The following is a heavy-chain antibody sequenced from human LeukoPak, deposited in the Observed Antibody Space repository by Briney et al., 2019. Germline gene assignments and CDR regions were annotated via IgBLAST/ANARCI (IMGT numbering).Heavy chain of an antibody. V-gene: IGHV4-39*01. Sequence: SETLSLTCTVSGVSISSSNSYWGWIRQPPGKGLEWIGSIYYSGNAYYNASLKSQVSISIDTSKDQFSLRLTSVTAADTAVYYCARQTGSGLFILPGGQGTLVTVSS. CDR1: GVSISSSNSY. CDR2: IYYSGNA. D-gene: IGHD3/OR15-3a*01. J-gene: IGHJ4*02. CDR3: ARQTGSGLFILP.